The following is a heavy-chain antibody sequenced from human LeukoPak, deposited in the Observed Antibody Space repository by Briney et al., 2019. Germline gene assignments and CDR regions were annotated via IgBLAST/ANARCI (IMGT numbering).Heavy chain of an antibody. CDR2: IIPIFGTA. Sequence: ASVKVSCKASGGTFSSYAISWVRQAPGQGLEWMGGIIPIFGTANYAQKFQGRVTITADESTSTAYMELSSLRSEDTAVYYCARDFSKEVLSYYYMDVWGKGTTVTVSS. CDR1: GGTFSSYA. J-gene: IGHJ6*03. CDR3: ARDFSKEVLSYYYMDV. V-gene: IGHV1-69*13. D-gene: IGHD2/OR15-2a*01.